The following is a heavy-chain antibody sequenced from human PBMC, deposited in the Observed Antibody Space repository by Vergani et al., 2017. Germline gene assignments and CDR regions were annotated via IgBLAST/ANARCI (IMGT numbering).Heavy chain of an antibody. J-gene: IGHJ5*02. CDR3: ARDLRLMYNRFDP. V-gene: IGHV3-33*08. Sequence: VQLLESGGGLVQPGGSLTLSCVASGFSFRGHGMHWVRQAPGKGLEWVAVIWYDGRNKQYADSVKGRFTVSRDNSQSTLYLQMNSLRAEDTAMYYCARDLRLMYNRFDPWGQGTLVTVSS. D-gene: IGHD3-3*01. CDR2: IWYDGRNK. CDR1: GFSFRGHG.